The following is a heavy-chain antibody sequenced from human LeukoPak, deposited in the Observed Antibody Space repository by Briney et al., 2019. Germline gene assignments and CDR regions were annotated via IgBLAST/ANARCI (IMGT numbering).Heavy chain of an antibody. CDR2: IHTSGST. V-gene: IGHV4-4*07. CDR3: ARQKWEQQGRDYYFNGLDV. D-gene: IGHD1/OR15-1a*01. J-gene: IGHJ6*02. Sequence: SETLSLTCTVSGGSISSYYWNWIRQPAGKGLEWIGRIHTSGSTNYNPSLKSRVTMSVDTSKNQFSLKLSSVTAADTAVYYCARQKWEQQGRDYYFNGLDVWGPGTTVIVSS. CDR1: GGSISSYY.